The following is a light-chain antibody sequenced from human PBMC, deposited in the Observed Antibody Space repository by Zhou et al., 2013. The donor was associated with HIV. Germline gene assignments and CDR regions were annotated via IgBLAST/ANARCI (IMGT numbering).Light chain of an antibody. CDR3: QQSYSTPWT. V-gene: IGKV1-39*01. J-gene: IGKJ1*01. CDR2: AAS. CDR1: QSISSY. Sequence: DIQMTQFPSSLSASVGDTVTITCRASQSISSYLNWYQQKPGKAPNLLIYAASSLQSGVPSRFSGSGSGTDFTLTISSLQPEDFATYYCQQSYSTPWTFGQGTKVEI.